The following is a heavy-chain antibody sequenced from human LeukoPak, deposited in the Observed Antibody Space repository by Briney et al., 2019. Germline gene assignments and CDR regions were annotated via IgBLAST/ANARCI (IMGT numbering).Heavy chain of an antibody. Sequence: GGSLRLSCAASGFAFNSYAMTWVRQAPGKGLEWVSSMDSDSNTYYADSVKGRFTISRDNAKDSLYLQMNSLRAEDTAVYYCARAGTLAPRGYWGQGTLVTVSS. CDR2: MDSDSNT. D-gene: IGHD5-12*01. CDR3: ARAGTLAPRGY. CDR1: GFAFNSYA. J-gene: IGHJ4*02. V-gene: IGHV3-21*01.